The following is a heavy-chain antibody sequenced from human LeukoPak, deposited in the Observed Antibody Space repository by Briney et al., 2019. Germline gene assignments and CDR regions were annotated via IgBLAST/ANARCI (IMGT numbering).Heavy chain of an antibody. CDR3: ARDKRRLGVVTHYWYFDL. CDR1: GFTFSSYG. J-gene: IGHJ2*01. D-gene: IGHD3-3*01. Sequence: PGGSLRLSCAASGFTFSSYGMHWVRQAPGKGLEWVAVISYDGSNKYYADSVKGRFTISRDNSKNTLYLQMNSLRAEDTAVYYCARDKRRLGVVTHYWYFDLWGRGTLVTVSS. V-gene: IGHV3-30*03. CDR2: ISYDGSNK.